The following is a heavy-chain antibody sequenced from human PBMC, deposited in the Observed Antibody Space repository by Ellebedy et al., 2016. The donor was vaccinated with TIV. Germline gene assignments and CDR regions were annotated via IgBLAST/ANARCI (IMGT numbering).Heavy chain of an antibody. J-gene: IGHJ4*02. CDR1: GYAFRIYW. V-gene: IGHV5-10-1*01. D-gene: IGHD7-27*01. CDR2: FDPSPSDSYI. Sequence: GESLKISXKASGYAFRIYWITWVRQMPGQGLEWMGRFDPSPSDSYIDYSPSFQGHVTISVDKSITTAYLQWSSLKASDTAIYYCARHELGSNAAFDYWGQGTLVTVSS. CDR3: ARHELGSNAAFDY.